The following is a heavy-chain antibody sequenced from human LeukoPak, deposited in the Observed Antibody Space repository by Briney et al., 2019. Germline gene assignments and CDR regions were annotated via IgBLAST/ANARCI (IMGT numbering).Heavy chain of an antibody. CDR1: GGSISSGDYY. CDR2: IYYSGST. Sequence: PSETLSLACTVSGGSISSGDYYWSWIRQPPGKGLEWIGYIYYSGSTYYNPSLKSRVTISVDTSKNQFSLKLSSVTAADTAVYYCARAPSPLLRGSYGYYFDYWGQGTLVTVSS. J-gene: IGHJ4*02. D-gene: IGHD1-26*01. CDR3: ARAPSPLLRGSYGYYFDY. V-gene: IGHV4-30-4*01.